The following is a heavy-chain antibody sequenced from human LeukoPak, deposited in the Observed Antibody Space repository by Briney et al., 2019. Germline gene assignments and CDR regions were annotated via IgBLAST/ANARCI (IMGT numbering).Heavy chain of an antibody. CDR2: IKQDGSEK. CDR3: ARASDPWLQLT. V-gene: IGHV3-7*05. Sequence: GGSLRLSCAASGFTFTTYWMIWVRQAPGKGLEWVGNIKQDGSEKRYADSVRGRFSISRDNAQTSLYLQMNSLRAEDTAVYYCARASDPWLQLTWGQGTLVTVSS. J-gene: IGHJ5*02. CDR1: GFTFTTYW. D-gene: IGHD5-24*01.